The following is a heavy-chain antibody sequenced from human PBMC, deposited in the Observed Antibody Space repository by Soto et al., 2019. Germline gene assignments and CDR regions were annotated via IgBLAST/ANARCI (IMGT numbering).Heavy chain of an antibody. D-gene: IGHD4-4*01. CDR2: TSPYSGNT. CDR1: GYTFTTYD. CDR3: ASERSGYSHTFDP. J-gene: IGHJ5*02. V-gene: IGHV1-18*01. Sequence: KTRGASVKVSCKASGYTFTTYDLXWVRQXRGQGLEWMGWTSPYSGNTKYAQKLQGRVTMTTDASTNTAYVELRSLRSDDTSVYYCASERSGYSHTFDPWGPGALVTVSA.